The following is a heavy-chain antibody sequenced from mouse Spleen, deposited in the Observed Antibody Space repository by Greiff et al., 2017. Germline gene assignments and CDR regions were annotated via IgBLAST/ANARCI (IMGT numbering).Heavy chain of an antibody. CDR2: IDPEDGDT. J-gene: IGHJ4*01. CDR1: GFNIKDYY. Sequence: EVKLQESGAELVRPGASVKLSCTASGFNIKDYYMHWVKQRPEQGLEWIGRIDPEDGDTEYAPKFQGKATMTADTSSNTAYLQLSSLTSEYTAVYYCTGGYYPYYYAMDYWGQGTSVPVSS. D-gene: IGHD2-3*01. V-gene: IGHV14-1*01. CDR3: TGGYYPYYYAMDY.